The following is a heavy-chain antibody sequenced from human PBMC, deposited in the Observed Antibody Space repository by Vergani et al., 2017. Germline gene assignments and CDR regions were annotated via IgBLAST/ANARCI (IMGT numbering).Heavy chain of an antibody. CDR2: IYPAESDT. V-gene: IGHV5-51*01. Sequence: EVQLVQSGAAVKKPGESLKISCTGSGYSFTSYWIGWVRQMPGKGLEWMGIIYPAESDTRYSPSFQGQVTISADKSISTAYLQWSSLKASDTAMYYCARRGLYSSSSPLDYWGQGTLVSVSS. CDR1: GYSFTSYW. D-gene: IGHD6-6*01. CDR3: ARRGLYSSSSPLDY. J-gene: IGHJ4*02.